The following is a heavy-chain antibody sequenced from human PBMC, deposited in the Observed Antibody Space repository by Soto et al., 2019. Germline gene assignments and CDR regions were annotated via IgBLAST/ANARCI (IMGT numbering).Heavy chain of an antibody. D-gene: IGHD3-16*01. V-gene: IGHV3-48*02. Sequence: GGSLRLSCAASGLTFSTYSMNWVRQAPGKGLEWVSYISSNSGTIYYADSVKGRFTISRDNAKNSLYLQMNSLRDDDTAVYYCVWGYYFDDWGQGTLVTVSS. CDR2: ISSNSGTI. J-gene: IGHJ4*02. CDR3: VWGYYFDD. CDR1: GLTFSTYS.